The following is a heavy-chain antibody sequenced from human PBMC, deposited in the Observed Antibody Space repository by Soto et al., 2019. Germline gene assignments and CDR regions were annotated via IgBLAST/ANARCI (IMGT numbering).Heavy chain of an antibody. CDR3: ARDWRGTSGWFPDVYFAV. V-gene: IGHV4-59*01. CDR1: GISINNNY. Sequence: QVQLRESGPGLVKPSETLSLTCTVSGISINNNYWSWIRQPPGKELEWIGDILDTGSTNYNPSLGGRASIAIDTSKSQCSLKLASVTAADTAMYFCARDWRGTSGWFPDVYFAVWSQGTLITVS. D-gene: IGHD6-19*01. J-gene: IGHJ4*02. CDR2: ILDTGST.